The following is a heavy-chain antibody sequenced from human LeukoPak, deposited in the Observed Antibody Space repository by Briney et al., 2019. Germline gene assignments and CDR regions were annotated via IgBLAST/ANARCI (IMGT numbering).Heavy chain of an antibody. Sequence: SETLSLTCTVSGGSISNSSYYWGWIRQPPGKGLEWIGSIYYSGSTYYNPSLKSRVTISVDTSKNQFSLKLSSVTAADTAVYYCASSDYGDYEARVFDAFDIWGQGTMVTVSS. J-gene: IGHJ3*02. V-gene: IGHV4-39*01. CDR1: GGSISNSSYY. CDR2: IYYSGST. CDR3: ASSDYGDYEARVFDAFDI. D-gene: IGHD4-17*01.